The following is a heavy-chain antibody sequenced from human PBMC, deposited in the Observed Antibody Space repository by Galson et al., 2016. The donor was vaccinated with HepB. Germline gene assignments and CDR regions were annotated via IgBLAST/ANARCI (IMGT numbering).Heavy chain of an antibody. D-gene: IGHD1-26*01. CDR1: GDSISSSNW. Sequence: SETLSLTCAVSGDSISSSNWWTWVRQPPGTGLEWIGEIYVTASGSPNYNPSLKSRVTMSVDTSKTQFSLKLSSVTAADTAVYYCATQGQWERPGLVAFAMWGQGTMVTVSS. CDR3: ATQGQWERPGLVAFAM. V-gene: IGHV4-4*02. CDR2: IYVTASGSP. J-gene: IGHJ3*02.